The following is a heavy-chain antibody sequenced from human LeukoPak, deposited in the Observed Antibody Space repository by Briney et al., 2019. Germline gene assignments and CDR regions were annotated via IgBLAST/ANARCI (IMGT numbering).Heavy chain of an antibody. J-gene: IGHJ6*02. CDR3: AKVDCSGGSCYGFGYFYYGMDV. D-gene: IGHD2-15*01. CDR2: ISGSDGST. CDR1: GFTFSTYG. Sequence: GGSLRLSCAASGFTFSTYGMSWVRQAPGKGLEWVSSISGSDGSTYYADPVKGRFTISRDNSKNTLFLQMNSLRAEDTAVYFCAKVDCSGGSCYGFGYFYYGMDVWGQGTTVTVSS. V-gene: IGHV3-23*01.